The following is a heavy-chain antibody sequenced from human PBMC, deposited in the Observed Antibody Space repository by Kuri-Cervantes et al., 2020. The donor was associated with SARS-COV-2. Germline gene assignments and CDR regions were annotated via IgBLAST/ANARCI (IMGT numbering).Heavy chain of an antibody. Sequence: GSLRLSCTVSGYSICGGYYWGWIWQHPGKGLEWIGSIYHSGSTYYNPSLKSRVTISVDTSKNQFSLKLSSVTAADTAVYYCARDQDYGDYVEVGWFDPWGQETLVTVSS. CDR2: IYHSGST. V-gene: IGHV4-38-2*02. CDR1: GYSICGGYY. CDR3: ARDQDYGDYVEVGWFDP. D-gene: IGHD4-17*01. J-gene: IGHJ5*02.